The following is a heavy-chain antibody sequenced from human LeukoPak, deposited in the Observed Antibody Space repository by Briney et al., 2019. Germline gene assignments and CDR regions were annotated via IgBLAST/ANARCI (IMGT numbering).Heavy chain of an antibody. Sequence: SVKVSCKASGGTFSSYAISWVRQAPGQGLEWMGGIIPIFGTANYAQKFQGGVTITADESTSTAYMELSSLRSEDMAVYYCARDPPTLWGFFDYWGQGTLVTVSS. CDR3: ARDPPTLWGFFDY. CDR2: IIPIFGTA. D-gene: IGHD2-21*01. J-gene: IGHJ4*02. V-gene: IGHV1-69*01. CDR1: GGTFSSYA.